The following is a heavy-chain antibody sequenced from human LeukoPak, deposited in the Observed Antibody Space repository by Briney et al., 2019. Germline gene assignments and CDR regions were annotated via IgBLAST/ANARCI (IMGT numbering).Heavy chain of an antibody. J-gene: IGHJ6*02. CDR3: ARQDSGYDLDYYYGMDV. CDR1: GGSISSGSYY. D-gene: IGHD5-12*01. CDR2: IYTSGST. V-gene: IGHV4-61*02. Sequence: SETLSLTCTVSGGSISSGSYYWSWIRQPAGKGLEWIGRIYTSGSTNYNPSLKSRVTISVDTSKNQFSLKLSSVTAADTAVYYCARQDSGYDLDYYYGMDVWGQGTTVTVSS.